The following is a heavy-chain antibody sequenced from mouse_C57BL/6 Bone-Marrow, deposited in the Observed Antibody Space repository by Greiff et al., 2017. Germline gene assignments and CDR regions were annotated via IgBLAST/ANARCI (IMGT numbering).Heavy chain of an antibody. CDR3: ARSTAQATLFAY. D-gene: IGHD3-2*02. Sequence: QVQLQQSGTELVKPGASVKLSCKASGYTFTSYWMPWVKQRPGQGLEWIGNINPCNGGTNYNEKFKSKATLTVDKSSSTAYMQLSSLTSEDSAVYCCARSTAQATLFAYWGQGTLVTVSA. CDR2: INPCNGGT. J-gene: IGHJ3*01. V-gene: IGHV1-53*01. CDR1: GYTFTSYW.